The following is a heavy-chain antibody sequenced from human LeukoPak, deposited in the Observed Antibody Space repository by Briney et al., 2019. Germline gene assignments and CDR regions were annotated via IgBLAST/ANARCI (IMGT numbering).Heavy chain of an antibody. V-gene: IGHV3-21*01. CDR1: GFTLITYS. Sequence: PGGSLSLSCAASGFTLITYSMSWVRQAPGKGLEWVSSISSSSYYIYYADAVKGRFTISRDNAKNSLYLQMNSLRAEDTAVYYCASRVPSEGYSVMDVWGQGTTVTVSS. J-gene: IGHJ6*02. CDR3: ASRVPSEGYSVMDV. CDR2: ISSSSYYI. D-gene: IGHD6-6*01.